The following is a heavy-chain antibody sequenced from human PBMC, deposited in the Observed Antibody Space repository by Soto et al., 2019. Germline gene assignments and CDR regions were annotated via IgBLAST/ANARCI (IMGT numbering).Heavy chain of an antibody. J-gene: IGHJ5*02. CDR1: GGSISSGGYY. CDR2: IYYSGST. D-gene: IGHD2-2*01. Sequence: QVQLQESGPGLVKPSQALSLTCTVSGGSISSGGYYWSWIRQHPGKGLEWIGYIYYSGSTYYNPSLKSRVTISVDTSKNQFSLKLSSVTAADTAVYYCAREGESILVGGWFDPWGQGTLVTVSS. CDR3: AREGESILVGGWFDP. V-gene: IGHV4-31*03.